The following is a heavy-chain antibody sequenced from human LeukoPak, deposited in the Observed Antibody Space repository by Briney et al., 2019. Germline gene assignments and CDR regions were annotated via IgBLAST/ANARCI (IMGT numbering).Heavy chain of an antibody. CDR3: ARDSRHFIRGAKIGYYFDY. CDR2: IIPIFGTA. CDR1: GYNFGNYD. V-gene: IGHV1-69*13. Sequence: ASVKVSCKASGYNFGNYDMNWVRQAPGQGLEWMGEIIPIFGTADYAQKFQGRVTITADESTSTAYMDLSSLRSEDTAVYYCARDSRHFIRGAKIGYYFDYWGQGTLVTVSS. D-gene: IGHD3-10*01. J-gene: IGHJ4*02.